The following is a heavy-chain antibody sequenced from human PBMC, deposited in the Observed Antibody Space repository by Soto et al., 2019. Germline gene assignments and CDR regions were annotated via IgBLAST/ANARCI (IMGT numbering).Heavy chain of an antibody. D-gene: IGHD1-26*01. V-gene: IGHV3-23*01. CDR2: ISGSGYST. CDR3: AKDEGSGSYPDY. CDR1: GFTFTSYA. J-gene: IGHJ4*02. Sequence: EVQLLESGGGLVQPGGSLRLSCAASGFTFTSYAMSWVRQAPGKGLEWVSLISGSGYSTYYADSVKGRFTISRDNSKNTLYLQMNSLRAKDTAIYYCAKDEGSGSYPDYWGQGTLVTVSS.